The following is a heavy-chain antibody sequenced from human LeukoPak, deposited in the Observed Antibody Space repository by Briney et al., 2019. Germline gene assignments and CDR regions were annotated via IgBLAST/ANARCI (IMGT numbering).Heavy chain of an antibody. CDR2: IYDTGGT. Sequence: GGSLRLSCAASGFTFNSYAMTWVRQAPGKGLEWVSVIYDTGGTFYSDSVKGRFTVSRDYSKNTLYLQMNSLRVDDTAVYYCARDSSGPAFWGQGTLVTVSS. V-gene: IGHV3-23*01. CDR3: ARDSSGPAF. CDR1: GFTFNSYA. D-gene: IGHD6-19*01. J-gene: IGHJ4*02.